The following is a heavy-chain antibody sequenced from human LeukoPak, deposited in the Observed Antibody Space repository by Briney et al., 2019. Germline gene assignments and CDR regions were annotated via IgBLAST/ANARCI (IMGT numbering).Heavy chain of an antibody. J-gene: IGHJ4*02. V-gene: IGHV3-30*17. CDR1: EFTFSNYA. CDR3: TRDAYNFNDFDY. Sequence: GGSLRLPCAVSEFTFSNYAMHWVRQPPGKGLEWVAVVSSHRNDGYYADSVRGRFTISRDNSKNTLYLQIDSLRLEDTAIYYCTRDAYNFNDFDYWGQGTLVTVSS. CDR2: VSSHRNDG. D-gene: IGHD5-24*01.